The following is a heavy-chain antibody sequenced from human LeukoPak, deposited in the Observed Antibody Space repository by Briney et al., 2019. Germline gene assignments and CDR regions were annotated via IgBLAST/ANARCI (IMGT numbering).Heavy chain of an antibody. CDR1: GYTFTGYY. D-gene: IGHD6-13*01. CDR2: INPNSGGT. V-gene: IGHV1-2*04. CDR3: ARDRGPMRDYSSRGVSYGMDV. Sequence: ASVKVSCKASGYTFTGYYMHWVRQAPGQGLEWMGWINPNSGGTNYAQKFQSWVTMTRDTSISTAYMGLSRLRSDDTAVYYCARDRGPMRDYSSRGVSYGMDVWGQGTTVTVSS. J-gene: IGHJ6*02.